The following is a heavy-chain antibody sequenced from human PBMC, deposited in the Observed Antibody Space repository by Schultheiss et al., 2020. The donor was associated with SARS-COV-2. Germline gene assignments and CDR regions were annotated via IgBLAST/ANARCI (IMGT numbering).Heavy chain of an antibody. V-gene: IGHV7-4-1*02. CDR1: GYTFTGYA. CDR2: INTNAGNP. D-gene: IGHD6-6*01. J-gene: IGHJ4*02. CDR3: ARTIAVRRFDY. Sequence: ASVKVSCKASGYTFTGYAVNWVRQAPGQGLEWMGWINTNAGNPTYAQGFTGRFVFSLDTSVSTAYLQISSLTAEDTAVYYCARTIAVRRFDYWGQGTLVTVSS.